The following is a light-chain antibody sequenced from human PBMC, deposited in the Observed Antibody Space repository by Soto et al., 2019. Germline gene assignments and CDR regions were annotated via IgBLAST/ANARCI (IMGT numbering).Light chain of an antibody. CDR3: SSYVGGNNYV. J-gene: IGLJ1*01. CDR2: EVT. CDR1: SSDVGGYNY. V-gene: IGLV2-8*01. Sequence: QSALTQPPSASGSPGQSVTISCTGTSSDVGGYNYVSWYQQHPGKAPKLMIYEVTKRPSGVPDRFSGSKSGNTASLTVSGLQVEDEADYYCSSYVGGNNYVFGTGTKLTV.